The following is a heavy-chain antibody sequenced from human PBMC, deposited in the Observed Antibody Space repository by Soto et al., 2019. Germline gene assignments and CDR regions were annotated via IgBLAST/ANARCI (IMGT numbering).Heavy chain of an antibody. V-gene: IGHV4-59*01. CDR3: ARVPNYDILTGYYMEGNYFDY. D-gene: IGHD3-9*01. J-gene: IGHJ4*02. CDR2: IYASGNT. Sequence: SETLSLTCTASGGSMSSYYWNWIRQPPGKGLESIGYIYASGNTNYNPSFKSRVAISIDTSRRQISLNLTSVTAADTAVYYCARVPNYDILTGYYMEGNYFDYWGQGTLVTVSS. CDR1: GGSMSSYY.